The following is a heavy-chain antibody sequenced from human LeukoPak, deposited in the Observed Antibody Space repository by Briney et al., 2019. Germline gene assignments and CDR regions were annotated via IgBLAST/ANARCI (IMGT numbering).Heavy chain of an antibody. J-gene: IGHJ4*02. V-gene: IGHV1-2*02. D-gene: IGHD2-15*01. CDR1: GYTFTGYY. CDR3: ARDRLASGEKDFDY. Sequence: EASVKVSCKAAGYTFTGYYIHWVRQAPGQGLEWMGWINPNSGGTNYAQKFQGRVTMTRDTSISTAYMEVSRLRSDDTAVYYCARDRLASGEKDFDYWGQGTLVTVSS. CDR2: INPNSGGT.